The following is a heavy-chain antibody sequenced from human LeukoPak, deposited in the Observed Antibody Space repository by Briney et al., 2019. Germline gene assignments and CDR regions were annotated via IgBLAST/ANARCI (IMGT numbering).Heavy chain of an antibody. J-gene: IGHJ4*02. CDR1: GGSISSYY. V-gene: IGHV4-59*01. Sequence: PSETLSLTCTVSGGSISSYYWSWIRQPPGKGLEWIGNIYSSGSTDYNPSLKSRVTISADTSKNQFSLKLSSVTAADTAVYYCARLEYSSAHFDYWGQGTLVTVSS. D-gene: IGHD6-6*01. CDR3: ARLEYSSAHFDY. CDR2: IYSSGST.